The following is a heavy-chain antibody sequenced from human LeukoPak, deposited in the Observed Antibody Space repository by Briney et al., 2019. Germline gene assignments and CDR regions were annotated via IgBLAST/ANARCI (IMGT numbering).Heavy chain of an antibody. CDR3: ARSGYGEYEWFAP. Sequence: ASVKVSCKASGYTFTSYYMHWVRQAPGQGLEWMGIINPSGGSTSYAQKFQGRVTMTSDTSTSTVYMELSSLRSEDTAVYYCARSGYGEYEWFAPWGQGTLVTVSS. CDR1: GYTFTSYY. V-gene: IGHV1-46*01. D-gene: IGHD4-17*01. CDR2: INPSGGST. J-gene: IGHJ5*02.